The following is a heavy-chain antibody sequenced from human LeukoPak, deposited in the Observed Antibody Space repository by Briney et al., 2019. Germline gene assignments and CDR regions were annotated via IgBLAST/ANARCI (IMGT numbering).Heavy chain of an antibody. CDR3: ARGNRPYGEHEAFDI. J-gene: IGHJ3*02. D-gene: IGHD3-10*01. CDR2: IDHSGSA. V-gene: IGHV4-34*01. CDR1: DESFSGYY. Sequence: SETLSLTCAVYDESFSGYYCSWIRQPPRKGLEWIGEIDHSGSANYNPSLQSRVTISVDTSKNQFSLKVSSVSAADTAVYYCARGNRPYGEHEAFDIWGHGTTVTVSP.